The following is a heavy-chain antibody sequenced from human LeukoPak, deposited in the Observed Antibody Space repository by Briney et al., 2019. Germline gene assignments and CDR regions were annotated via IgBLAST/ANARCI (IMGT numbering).Heavy chain of an antibody. CDR2: ISSNGGST. CDR1: GFTFSSYA. D-gene: IGHD5-18*01. CDR3: VKGVRGYSYGYFDY. V-gene: IGHV3-64D*06. Sequence: GGSLRLSCSASGFTFSSYAMHWVRQAPGKGLEYVSAISSNGGSTYYADSVKGRFTISRDNSKNTLYLQMSSLRAEDTAAYYCVKGVRGYSYGYFDYWGQGTLVTVSS. J-gene: IGHJ4*02.